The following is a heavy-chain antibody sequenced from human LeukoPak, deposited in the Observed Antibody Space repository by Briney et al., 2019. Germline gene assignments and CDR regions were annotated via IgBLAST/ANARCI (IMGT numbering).Heavy chain of an antibody. J-gene: IGHJ4*02. Sequence: SETLSLTCTVSGGSISNYYWSWIRQPPGKGLEWIGYIYHSGSTYYNPSLKSRVTISVDRSKNQFSLKLSSVTAADTAVYYCARDKGSSSSGSYNYFDYWGQGTLVTVSS. CDR3: ARDKGSSSSGSYNYFDY. D-gene: IGHD3-10*01. CDR2: IYHSGST. V-gene: IGHV4-59*12. CDR1: GGSISNYY.